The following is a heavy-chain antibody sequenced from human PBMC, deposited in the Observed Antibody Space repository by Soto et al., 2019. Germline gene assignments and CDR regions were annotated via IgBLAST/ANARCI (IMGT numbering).Heavy chain of an antibody. J-gene: IGHJ3*02. V-gene: IGHV3-33*08. CDR1: GDSISSYY. Sequence: LSLTCTVSGDSISSYYWSRIRQPPGKGLEWVAVIWYDGSNKVYADSVKGRFTISRDNSKSTLYLQMNSLRAEDTAVYYCARDLSGDYGALDTWGQGTMVTVSS. D-gene: IGHD4-17*01. CDR2: IWYDGSNK. CDR3: ARDLSGDYGALDT.